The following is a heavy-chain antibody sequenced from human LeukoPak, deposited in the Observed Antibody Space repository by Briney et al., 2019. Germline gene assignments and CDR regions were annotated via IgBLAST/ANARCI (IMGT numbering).Heavy chain of an antibody. CDR3: ARDPYKYDTRGYFSTAFDI. CDR1: GFTFSSYE. CDR2: IKEDGTEK. J-gene: IGHJ3*02. Sequence: GGSLRLSCAASGFTFSSYEMNWVRQAPGKGLEWVANIKEDGTEKDYVDSVKGRFTISRDNSKNSVYLQMNSLRVEDTGVYYCARDPYKYDTRGYFSTAFDIWGHGSKVTVSS. V-gene: IGHV3-7*01. D-gene: IGHD3-22*01.